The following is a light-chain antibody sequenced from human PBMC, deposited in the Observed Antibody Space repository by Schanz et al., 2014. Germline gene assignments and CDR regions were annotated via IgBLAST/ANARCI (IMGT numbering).Light chain of an antibody. Sequence: DIQMTQSPSTLSASVGDRVTLSCRASQSISTWLAWYQQRPGEAPKLLIYDASTVERGVPSRFGGSGSVSEFTLTISSLLPDDFATYSCQQSYSTPRTFGQGTKLEIK. CDR2: DAS. CDR1: QSISTW. V-gene: IGKV1-5*01. J-gene: IGKJ2*01. CDR3: QQSYSTPRT.